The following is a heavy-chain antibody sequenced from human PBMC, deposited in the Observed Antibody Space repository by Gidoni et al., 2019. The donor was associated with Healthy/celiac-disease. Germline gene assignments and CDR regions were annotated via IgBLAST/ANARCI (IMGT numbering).Heavy chain of an antibody. CDR3: ALDTYYYYGMDV. V-gene: IGHV3-72*01. J-gene: IGHJ6*02. CDR1: GFTCSDHY. CDR2: SRNKANSYTT. Sequence: EVQLVESGGGLVQPGGSLRLSCAASGFTCSDHYMDWVRQAPGKGLEWVGRSRNKANSYTTEYAASVKGRFTISRDDSKNSLYLQMNSLKTEDTAVYYCALDTYYYYGMDVWGQGTTVTVSS.